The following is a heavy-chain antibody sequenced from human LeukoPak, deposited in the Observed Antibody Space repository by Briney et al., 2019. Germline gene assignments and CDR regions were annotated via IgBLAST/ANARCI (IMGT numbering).Heavy chain of an antibody. J-gene: IGHJ4*02. V-gene: IGHV3-30-3*01. Sequence: GGSLRLSCAASGFTFSSYAMHWVRQAPGKGLEWVAVISYDGSNKYYADSVKGRFTISRDNSKNTLYLQMNSLRAEDTAVYYCAKGPAPRLGEFSYHALVDYWGQGTLVTVSS. CDR2: ISYDGSNK. D-gene: IGHD3-16*02. CDR3: AKGPAPRLGEFSYHALVDY. CDR1: GFTFSSYA.